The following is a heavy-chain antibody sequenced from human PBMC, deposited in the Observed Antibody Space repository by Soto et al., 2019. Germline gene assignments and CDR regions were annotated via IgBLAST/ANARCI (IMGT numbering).Heavy chain of an antibody. CDR3: AGPGYSSQDY. CDR2: ISGSGDGI. D-gene: IGHD5-18*01. Sequence: VQLLESGGGLVQPGGSLRLSCAASGFPFSSFALSWVRQAPGKGLEWVSAISGSGDGIDYADSVKGRFTISRDNSKNPLFLQMNSLRAGDTGVYYCAGPGYSSQDYWGQGNLGTVSS. V-gene: IGHV3-23*01. J-gene: IGHJ4*02. CDR1: GFPFSSFA.